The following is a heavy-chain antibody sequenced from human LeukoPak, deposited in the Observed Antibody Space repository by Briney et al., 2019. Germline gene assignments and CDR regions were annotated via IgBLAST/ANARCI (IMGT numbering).Heavy chain of an antibody. D-gene: IGHD4-17*01. Sequence: PGGSLRLSCAASGFTFSNCAMIWVRQAPGQGLEWVSAIRSGGSAKYADPVKARFTISRDNSKNTLYLQMNSLRAEDTALYFCARDPNGDYIGAFDFLGQGTVVTVSS. V-gene: IGHV3-23*01. J-gene: IGHJ3*01. CDR1: GFTFSNCA. CDR3: ARDPNGDYIGAFDF. CDR2: IRSGGSA.